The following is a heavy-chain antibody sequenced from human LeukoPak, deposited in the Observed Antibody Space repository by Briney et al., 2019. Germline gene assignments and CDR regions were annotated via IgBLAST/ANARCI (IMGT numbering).Heavy chain of an antibody. D-gene: IGHD5-12*01. CDR2: IYTGGNI. CDR1: GFTVSNNY. CDR3: VRDGAGATYYYYGMDV. J-gene: IGHJ6*02. V-gene: IGHV3-66*01. Sequence: GGSLRLSCAASGFTVSNNYMSWVRQAPGKGLEWVSVIYTGGNIYYADSVKGRFTISRDNSKNILYLQMNSLRAEDTAVYYCVRDGAGATYYYYGMDVWGQGTTVTVSS.